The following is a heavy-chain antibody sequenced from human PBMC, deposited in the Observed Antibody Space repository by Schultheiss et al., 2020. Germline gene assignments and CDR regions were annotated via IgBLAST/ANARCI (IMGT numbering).Heavy chain of an antibody. D-gene: IGHD3-16*01. J-gene: IGHJ5*02. Sequence: CGSLRLSCAASGFTFSNAWMNWVRQATGKGLEWVSAIGTAGDTYYPGSVKGRFTISRDNSKNTLYLQMNSLRAEDTAVYYCARPKGGFDPWGQGTLVTVSS. CDR3: ARPKGGFDP. CDR1: GFTFSNAW. V-gene: IGHV3-13*01. CDR2: IGTAGDT.